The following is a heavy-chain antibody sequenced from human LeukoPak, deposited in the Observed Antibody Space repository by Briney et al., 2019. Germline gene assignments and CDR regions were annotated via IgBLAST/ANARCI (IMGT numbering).Heavy chain of an antibody. D-gene: IGHD3-22*01. CDR2: ISSSSGNI. Sequence: GSLSLSCAASGFTFSSYSMNWVRQAPGKGLEWISYISSSSGNIYYADSVKGRFTISRDNAENSLYLQMNSLRAEDTAVYYCARDYYGLRGFDPWGQGTRVTVSS. CDR1: GFTFSSYS. CDR3: ARDYYGLRGFDP. V-gene: IGHV3-48*01. J-gene: IGHJ5*02.